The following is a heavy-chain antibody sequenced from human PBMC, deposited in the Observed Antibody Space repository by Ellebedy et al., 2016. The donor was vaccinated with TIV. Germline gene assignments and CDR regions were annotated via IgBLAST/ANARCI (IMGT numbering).Heavy chain of an antibody. J-gene: IGHJ6*02. CDR3: TTDMGMDV. CDR1: GFTFSNYW. CDR2: ISNDGSNK. Sequence: GESLKISCAASGFTFSNYWMNWVRQAPGKGLEWVAVISNDGSNKYYADSVKGRFTISRDNSKNTLYLQMNSLRAEDTAVYYCTTDMGMDVWGQGTTVTVSS. V-gene: IGHV3-30-3*01.